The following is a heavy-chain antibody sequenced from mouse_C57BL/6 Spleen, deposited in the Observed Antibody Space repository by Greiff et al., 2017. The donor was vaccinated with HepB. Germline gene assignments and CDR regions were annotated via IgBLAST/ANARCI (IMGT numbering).Heavy chain of an antibody. J-gene: IGHJ3*01. CDR1: GYTFTGYW. V-gene: IGHV1-9*01. D-gene: IGHD1-1*01. CDR3: ARSTTVVAKDWFAY. Sequence: QVQLKESGAELMKPGASVKLSCKATGYTFTGYWIEWVKQRPGHGLEWIGEILPGSGSTNYNEKFKGKATFTADTSSNTAYMQLSSLTTEDSASYYCARSTTVVAKDWFAYWGQGTLVTVSA. CDR2: ILPGSGST.